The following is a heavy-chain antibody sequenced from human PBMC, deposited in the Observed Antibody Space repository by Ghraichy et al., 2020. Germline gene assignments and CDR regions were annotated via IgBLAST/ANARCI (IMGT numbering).Heavy chain of an antibody. CDR3: ARVARYSSSWFDY. V-gene: IGHV2-70*04. J-gene: IGHJ5*01. Sequence: QTLSLTCSFSGFSLSDSGMRVTWIRQPPGKALEWLARIDWDDDKYYNAFMQTRLSISKDTSRNQVVLTMTDMDPKDTATYYCARVARYSSSWFDYWGQGLLVTVSS. D-gene: IGHD2-15*01. CDR1: GFSLSDSGMR. CDR2: IDWDDDK.